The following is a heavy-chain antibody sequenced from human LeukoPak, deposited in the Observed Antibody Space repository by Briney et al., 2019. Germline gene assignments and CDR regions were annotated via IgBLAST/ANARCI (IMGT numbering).Heavy chain of an antibody. V-gene: IGHV4-39*01. J-gene: IGHJ5*02. Sequence: SETLSITCTVSGGSISSSSYSWGWIRQPPGKGLEWIGSIYYSGSTYYNPSLKSRVTISVDTSKNQFSLKLSSVTAADTAVYYCARGPYGDYVWQYNWFDPWGQGTLVTVSS. CDR2: IYYSGST. D-gene: IGHD4-17*01. CDR1: GGSISSSSYS. CDR3: ARGPYGDYVWQYNWFDP.